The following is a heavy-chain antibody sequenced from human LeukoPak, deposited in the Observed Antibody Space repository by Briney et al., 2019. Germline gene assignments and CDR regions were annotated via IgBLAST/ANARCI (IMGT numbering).Heavy chain of an antibody. J-gene: IGHJ5*01. V-gene: IGHV3-30*02. Sequence: GGPLRLSCAASGFIFSNYGMHWVRQAPGKGLEWVAFIRYDESNKFYADSVKGRFTISRDNSKNILFLQMNSLRAEDTAVYYCATMQWLEGVDWFDPWGQGTLVTVSS. CDR1: GFIFSNYG. CDR3: ATMQWLEGVDWFDP. CDR2: IRYDESNK. D-gene: IGHD6-19*01.